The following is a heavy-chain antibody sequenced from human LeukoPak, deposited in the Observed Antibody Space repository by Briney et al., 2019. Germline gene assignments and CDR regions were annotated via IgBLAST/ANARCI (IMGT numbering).Heavy chain of an antibody. CDR2: ISYDGSNK. D-gene: IGHD1-26*01. CDR1: GFTFSSYA. CDR3: ARDSGNTLDRSGSYSENWFDP. V-gene: IGHV3-30-3*01. Sequence: PGGSLRLSCAASGFTFSSYAMHWVRQAPGKGLEWVAVISYDGSNKYYADSVKGRFTISRDNSKNTLYLQMNSLRAEDTAVYYCARDSGNTLDRSGSYSENWFDPWGQGTLVTVSS. J-gene: IGHJ5*02.